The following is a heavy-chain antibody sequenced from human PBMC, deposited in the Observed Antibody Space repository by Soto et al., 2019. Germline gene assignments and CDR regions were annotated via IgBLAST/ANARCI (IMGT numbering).Heavy chain of an antibody. D-gene: IGHD2-2*01. CDR2: ISAYNGNT. CDR3: ARVGAYCVSTSCHDY. Sequence: QVQLVQSGAEVKKPGASVKVSCKASGYTFTNYGISWVRQAPGQGLEWMGWISAYNGNTDYAQKLQGRVTMTTDTSTSTAHMELRSLRSDDTAMYYCARVGAYCVSTSCHDYWGQGTLVTVSS. V-gene: IGHV1-18*01. CDR1: GYTFTNYG. J-gene: IGHJ4*02.